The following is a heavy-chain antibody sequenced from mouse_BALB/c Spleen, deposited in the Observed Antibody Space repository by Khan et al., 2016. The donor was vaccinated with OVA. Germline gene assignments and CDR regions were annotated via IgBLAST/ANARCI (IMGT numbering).Heavy chain of an antibody. CDR2: ISCYNGAT. CDR1: GYSFTGYY. J-gene: IGHJ3*01. Sequence: LVKTGASVKISCKASGYSFTGYYMHWVKQSHGKSLEWIGYISCYNGATSYNQKFKGKATFTVDTSSSTAYMQFNSLTSEDSAVDYCARGDSYGSSSFAYWGQGTLVTVSA. V-gene: IGHV1S34*01. D-gene: IGHD1-1*01. CDR3: ARGDSYGSSSFAY.